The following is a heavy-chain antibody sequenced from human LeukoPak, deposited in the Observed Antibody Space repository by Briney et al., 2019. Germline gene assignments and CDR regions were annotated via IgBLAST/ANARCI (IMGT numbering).Heavy chain of an antibody. CDR1: GYTFTSYG. D-gene: IGHD3-9*01. J-gene: IGHJ4*02. CDR2: ISAYNGST. CDR3: ARAFGRYYDILAGYYPH. Sequence: ASVKVSCTASGYTFTSYGISWVRQAPGQGLEWMGWISAYNGSTNYAQKLQGRVTMTTDTSTSTAYMELRSLRSDDTAVYYCARAFGRYYDILAGYYPHWGQGTLVTVSS. V-gene: IGHV1-18*01.